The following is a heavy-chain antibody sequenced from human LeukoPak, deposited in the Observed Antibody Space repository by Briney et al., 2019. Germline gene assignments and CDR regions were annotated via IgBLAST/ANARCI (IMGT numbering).Heavy chain of an antibody. V-gene: IGHV1-69*01. D-gene: IGHD5-18*01. Sequence: SVKVSCKASGGTFSSYAISWVRQAPGQGLEWMGGIIPIFGTANYAQKFQGRVTITADESTSTAYMELSSLGSEDTAVYYCARADRDTAMVRFDYWGQGTLATVSS. CDR1: GGTFSSYA. CDR3: ARADRDTAMVRFDY. J-gene: IGHJ4*02. CDR2: IIPIFGTA.